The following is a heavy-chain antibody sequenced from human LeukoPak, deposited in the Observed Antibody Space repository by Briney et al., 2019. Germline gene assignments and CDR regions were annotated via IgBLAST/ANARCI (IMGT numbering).Heavy chain of an antibody. D-gene: IGHD3-10*01. Sequence: SEALSLTCTVSGVSIDTSSYYWGWIRQPPGKGLEWIGSIFRTGSTYYSASLKSRLSISVDTSKNHIVLKLTSVTAADTAVYFCARRVGFYGSGSLNYFDPWGQGILVSVSS. J-gene: IGHJ5*01. CDR2: IFRTGST. V-gene: IGHV4-39*02. CDR3: ARRVGFYGSGSLNYFDP. CDR1: GVSIDTSSYY.